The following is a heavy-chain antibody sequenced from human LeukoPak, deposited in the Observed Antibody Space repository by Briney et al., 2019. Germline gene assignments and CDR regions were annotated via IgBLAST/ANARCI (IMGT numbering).Heavy chain of an antibody. D-gene: IGHD3-3*01. V-gene: IGHV3-7*01. CDR1: GFTFSSYW. J-gene: IGHJ4*02. CDR3: AREADDFWSGYPISHFDY. Sequence: PGGSLRLSCAASGFTFSSYWMSWVRQAPGKGLEWVANIKQDGSEKYYVDSVKGRFTISRDNAKNSLYLQMNSLRAEDTAVYYCAREADDFWSGYPISHFDYWGQGTLVTVSS. CDR2: IKQDGSEK.